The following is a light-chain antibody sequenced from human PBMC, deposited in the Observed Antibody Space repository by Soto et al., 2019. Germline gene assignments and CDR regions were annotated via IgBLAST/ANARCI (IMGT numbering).Light chain of an antibody. CDR3: QVWDSSSDHVV. V-gene: IGLV3-21*04. CDR1: NIGSKS. CDR2: YDS. J-gene: IGLJ2*01. Sequence: VLTQPPSVSVAPGKTARITCGGTNIGSKSVHWYQQKPGQAPVLVIYYDSDRPSGIPERFSGSNSGNTATLTISRVEAGDEADYYCQVWDSSSDHVVFGGGTKLTVL.